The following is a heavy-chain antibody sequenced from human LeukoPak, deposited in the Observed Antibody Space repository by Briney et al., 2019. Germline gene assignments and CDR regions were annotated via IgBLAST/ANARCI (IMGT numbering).Heavy chain of an antibody. CDR3: ARDSSDIVVVPAAGFDY. CDR2: ISSSGSTI. CDR1: GFTFSSYE. Sequence: GGSLRLSCAAPGFTFSSYEMNWVRQAPGKGLEWVSYISSSGSTIYYADSVKGRFTISRDNAKNSLYLQMNSLRAEDTAVYYCARDSSDIVVVPAAGFDYWGQGTLVTVSS. V-gene: IGHV3-48*03. D-gene: IGHD2-2*01. J-gene: IGHJ4*02.